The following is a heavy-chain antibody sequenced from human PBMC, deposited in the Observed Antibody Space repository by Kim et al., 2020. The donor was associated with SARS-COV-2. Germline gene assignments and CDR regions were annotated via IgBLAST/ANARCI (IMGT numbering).Heavy chain of an antibody. Sequence: SLKVSCKASGYNFITYVIHWVRQAPGQTLEWMGWINTGHGNTKYSQKFQDRVTFTRDTSASTAYMEISSLRSEDTAIYYCVKDLTVAGTFSYFHHWGQGTLVTVSS. CDR1: GYNFITYV. CDR3: VKDLTVAGTFSYFHH. V-gene: IGHV1-3*04. D-gene: IGHD6-19*01. CDR2: INTGHGNT. J-gene: IGHJ1*01.